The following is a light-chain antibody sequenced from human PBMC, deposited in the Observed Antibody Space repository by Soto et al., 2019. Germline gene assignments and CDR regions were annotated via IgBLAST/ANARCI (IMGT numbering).Light chain of an antibody. CDR2: EVS. CDR1: SSDVGGYNY. CDR3: SSYAGSNWWV. J-gene: IGLJ3*02. V-gene: IGLV2-8*01. Sequence: QSALTQPPSASGSPGQSVTISCTGTSSDVGGYNYVSWYQQHPGKAPKLMIYEVSKRPSGVPDRFSGSKSGNTASLTVSGLQAEDEADYYCSSYAGSNWWVFGGGTKVTVL.